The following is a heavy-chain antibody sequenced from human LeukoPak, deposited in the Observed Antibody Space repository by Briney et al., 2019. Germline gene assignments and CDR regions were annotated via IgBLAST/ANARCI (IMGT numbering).Heavy chain of an antibody. J-gene: IGHJ3*02. CDR2: IYTTGST. CDR1: GSSIGTYS. V-gene: IGHV4-4*08. Sequence: NTSETLSLTCTVSGSSIGTYSGIWIRQPPGEGGEGVGYIYTTGSTHYTTSLKSRVTMSLATSTNQLSLRLSSVTAAATEVFYCARHRAEMATITDDAFDIWGQGTMVTVSS. CDR3: ARHRAEMATITDDAFDI. D-gene: IGHD5-24*01.